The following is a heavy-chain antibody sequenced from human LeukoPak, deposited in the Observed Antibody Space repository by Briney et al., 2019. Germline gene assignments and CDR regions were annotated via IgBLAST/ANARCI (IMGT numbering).Heavy chain of an antibody. V-gene: IGHV4-4*02. CDR2: IYFSGST. CDR3: ARVDFPLIALAGTKHNWFDP. CDR1: GDSISSNNW. J-gene: IGHJ5*02. D-gene: IGHD6-19*01. Sequence: SGTLSLTCAVSGDSISSNNWWSWVRQPPGKGLEWIGSIYFSGSTYYNPSLKSRVTISVDTSANQFSLKLSSVTAADTAMYYCARVDFPLIALAGTKHNWFDPWGQGTLVTVSS.